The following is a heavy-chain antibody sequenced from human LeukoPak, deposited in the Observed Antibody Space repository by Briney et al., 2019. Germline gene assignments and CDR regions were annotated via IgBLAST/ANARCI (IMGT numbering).Heavy chain of an antibody. D-gene: IGHD4-17*01. CDR1: GDSISSYY. V-gene: IGHV4-39*07. CDR3: ARVGTTVTTWDESWFDP. J-gene: IGHJ5*02. CDR2: IYYSGST. Sequence: SETLSLTCTVSGDSISSYYWGWIRQPPGKGLEWIGSIYYSGSTYYNPSLKSRVTISVDTSKNQFSLKLSSVTAADTAVYYCARVGTTVTTWDESWFDPWGQGTLVTVSS.